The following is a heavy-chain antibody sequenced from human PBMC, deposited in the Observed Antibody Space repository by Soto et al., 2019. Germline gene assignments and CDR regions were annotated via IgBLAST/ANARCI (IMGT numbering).Heavy chain of an antibody. J-gene: IGHJ5*02. CDR2: ISGSGGST. D-gene: IGHD2-15*01. Sequence: GGSLRLSCPAPGFTFSSYAMSWVRQAPGKGLEWVSAISGSGGSTYYADSVKGRFTISRDNSKNTLYLQMNSLRAEDTAVYYCAKGSAVAATFFDWFDPWGQGTLVTVSS. V-gene: IGHV3-23*01. CDR1: GFTFSSYA. CDR3: AKGSAVAATFFDWFDP.